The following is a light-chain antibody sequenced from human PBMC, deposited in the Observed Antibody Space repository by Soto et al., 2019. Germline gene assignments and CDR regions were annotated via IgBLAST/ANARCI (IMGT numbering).Light chain of an antibody. CDR3: QQYNSWPLT. CDR1: QSVGSS. CDR2: GAS. Sequence: EIVMTQSPATLSVSPGERATLSCRASQSVGSSLAWYQRKPGQAPRLLIYGASTRATGIPATFSGSGSGTEFTLTISSLQSEDFAVYYCQQYNSWPLTVGGGTKVDSK. V-gene: IGKV3-15*01. J-gene: IGKJ4*01.